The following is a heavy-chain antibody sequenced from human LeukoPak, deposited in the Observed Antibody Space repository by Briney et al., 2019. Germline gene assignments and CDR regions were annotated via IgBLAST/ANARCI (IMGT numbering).Heavy chain of an antibody. CDR2: INPNSGGT. V-gene: IGHV1-2*02. CDR3: ARGGGKNYDILTGYYLSYYYMDV. CDR1: GYTFTGYY. D-gene: IGHD3-9*01. J-gene: IGHJ6*03. Sequence: ASVKVSCKASGYTFTGYYMHWVRQAPGQGLEGMGWINPNSGGTNYAQKFQGRVTMTTDTSTSTAYMELRSLRSDDTAVYYCARGGGKNYDILTGYYLSYYYMDVWGKGTTVTISS.